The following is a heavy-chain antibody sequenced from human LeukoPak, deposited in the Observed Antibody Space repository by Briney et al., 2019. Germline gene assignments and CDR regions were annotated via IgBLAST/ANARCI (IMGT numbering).Heavy chain of an antibody. V-gene: IGHV3-21*01. CDR1: GFTFSSYS. D-gene: IGHD2-2*01. J-gene: IGHJ6*04. CDR2: ISSSSSYI. Sequence: PGGSLRLSCAASGFTFSSYSMNWVRQAPGKGLEWVSSISSSSSYIYYADSVKGRFTISRDNAKNSLYLQMNSLRAEDTAVYYCARDHSDIVAVPAAQDGAPYYYYYGMDVWGKGTTVTVSS. CDR3: ARDHSDIVAVPAAQDGAPYYYYYGMDV.